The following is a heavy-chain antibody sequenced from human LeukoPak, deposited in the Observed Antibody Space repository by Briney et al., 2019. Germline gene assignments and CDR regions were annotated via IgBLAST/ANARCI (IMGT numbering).Heavy chain of an antibody. CDR3: ARKRSPDYGMDV. Sequence: SVKVSCKASGGTFSSYAISWVRQAPGQGLEWMGGIIPIFGTANYAQKFQGRVTITADESTSTAYMELSSLRSEDTAVYYCARKRSPDYGMDVWGQGTTVTVSS. J-gene: IGHJ6*02. CDR2: IIPIFGTA. V-gene: IGHV1-69*01. CDR1: GGTFSSYA.